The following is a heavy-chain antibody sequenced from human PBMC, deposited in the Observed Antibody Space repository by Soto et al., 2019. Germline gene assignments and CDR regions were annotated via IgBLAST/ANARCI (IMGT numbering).Heavy chain of an antibody. CDR1: GFTFSTYA. D-gene: IGHD5-18*01. Sequence: QVQLVESGGGVVQPGRSLRLSCAASGFTFSTYAMHWVRQAPGKGLEWVAVISYDGTNKYYADSVRGRFTISRDNSKNTLFLQMNRLRAEDTAVYYCAKDGGGYNYGYVMLDKYYYGMDVLGQGTTVTVSS. V-gene: IGHV3-30-3*01. J-gene: IGHJ6*02. CDR2: ISYDGTNK. CDR3: AKDGGGYNYGYVMLDKYYYGMDV.